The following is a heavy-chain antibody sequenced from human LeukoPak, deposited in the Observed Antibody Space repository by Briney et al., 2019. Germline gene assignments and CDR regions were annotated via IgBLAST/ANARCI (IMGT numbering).Heavy chain of an antibody. CDR3: ASTGYCSGGSCPYYYYGMDV. CDR2: ISAYNGNT. D-gene: IGHD2-15*01. CDR1: GYTFTSYG. Sequence: ASVTVSCKASGYTFTSYGISWVRRAPGQGLEWMGWISAYNGNTNYAQKLQGRVTMTTDTSTSTAYMELRSLRSDDTAVYYCASTGYCSGGSCPYYYYGMDVWGQGTTVTVSS. J-gene: IGHJ6*02. V-gene: IGHV1-18*01.